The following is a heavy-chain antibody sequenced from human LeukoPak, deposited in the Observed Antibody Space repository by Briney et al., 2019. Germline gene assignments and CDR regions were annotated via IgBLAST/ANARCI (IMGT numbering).Heavy chain of an antibody. CDR3: ASPLWIQLGGAGCYGMDV. CDR2: IYYSGST. CDR1: GGSISSSSYY. J-gene: IGHJ6*02. V-gene: IGHV4-39*01. D-gene: IGHD5-18*01. Sequence: SETLSLTCTVSGGSISSSSYYWGWIRQPPGKGLEWIGSIYYSGSTYYNPSLKSRVTISVDTSKNQFSLKLSSVTAADTAVYYCASPLWIQLGGAGCYGMDVWGQGTTVTVSS.